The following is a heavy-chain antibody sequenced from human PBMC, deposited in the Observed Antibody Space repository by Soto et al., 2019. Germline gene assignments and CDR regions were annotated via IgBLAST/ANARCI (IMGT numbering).Heavy chain of an antibody. J-gene: IGHJ6*03. D-gene: IGHD3-10*01. Sequence: GGSLRLSCAASGFTFSSYAMSWVRQAPGKGLEWVSAISGSGGSTYYADSVKGRFTISRDNSKNTLYLQMNSLRAEDTAVYYCAKEGGSGSWPYYYYYYMDVWGKGTTVTVSS. V-gene: IGHV3-23*01. CDR2: ISGSGGST. CDR1: GFTFSSYA. CDR3: AKEGGSGSWPYYYYYYMDV.